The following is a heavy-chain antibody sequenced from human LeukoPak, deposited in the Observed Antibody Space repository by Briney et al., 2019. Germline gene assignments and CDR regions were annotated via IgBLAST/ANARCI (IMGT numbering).Heavy chain of an antibody. V-gene: IGHV3-23*01. D-gene: IGHD1-1*01. CDR1: GFTFSSSV. CDR2: IGSVGGT. CDR3: SKRPSTGLYFFDC. J-gene: IGHJ4*02. Sequence: PGGSLRLSCAASGFTFSSSVMSWVRQAPGKGLEWVSTIGSVGGTYYADSVKGPFTISRDKSKNTLYLQVNNLRAEDTAVYYCSKRPSTGLYFFDCWGQGTLVTVSS.